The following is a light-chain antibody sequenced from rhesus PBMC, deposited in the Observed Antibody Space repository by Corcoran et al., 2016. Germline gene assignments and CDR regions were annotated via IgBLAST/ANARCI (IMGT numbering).Light chain of an antibody. J-gene: IGKJ4*01. CDR1: QSVSSY. CDR2: GAS. V-gene: IGKV3S9*01. CDR3: QQDSNWPLT. Sequence: EIVMTQSPATLSLSPGERATLSCRASQSVSSYVAWYQQKPEQAPRLLIYGASSRATGIPDRFSGSGSGTDFTLTISSLEPEDFAVYYCQQDSNWPLTFGGGTKVEIK.